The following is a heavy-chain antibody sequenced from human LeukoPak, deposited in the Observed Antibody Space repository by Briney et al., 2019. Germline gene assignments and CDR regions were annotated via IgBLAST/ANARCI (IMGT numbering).Heavy chain of an antibody. CDR1: GDSISNYY. J-gene: IGHJ3*02. V-gene: IGHV4-59*01. Sequence: PSEILSLTCTVSGDSISNYYWAWIRQPPGRGLEWIGHIYDTGITKDNPALKSRLPISLQTSRNPFSLNLSSLTAADTAIYFCARVRNFPDAFDIWGQGRMVTVSS. CDR2: IYDTGIT. CDR3: ARVRNFPDAFDI.